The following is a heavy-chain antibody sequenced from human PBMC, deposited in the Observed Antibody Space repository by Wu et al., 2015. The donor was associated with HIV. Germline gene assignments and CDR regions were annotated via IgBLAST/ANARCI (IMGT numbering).Heavy chain of an antibody. CDR1: GYTFSSYY. CDR3: ATEKLVGLVDAFDI. J-gene: IGHJ3*02. CDR2: ISAYSGNT. V-gene: IGHV1-18*01. Sequence: QLVQSGAEVKKPGASVKVSCKASGYTFSSYYMNWVRQVPGQGLEWMGWISAYSGNTKYEQEFQGRVTMTVDTSTSTAYMDLNNLRSDDTAVYYCATEKLVGLVDAFDIWGQGTMVTVSS. D-gene: IGHD6-13*01.